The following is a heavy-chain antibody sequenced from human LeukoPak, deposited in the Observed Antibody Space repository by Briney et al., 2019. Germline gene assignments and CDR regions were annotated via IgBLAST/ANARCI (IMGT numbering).Heavy chain of an antibody. CDR2: TSYSEGT. Sequence: SETPSLTCTVSGGSVSRGGYYWNWIRQHPGKGLEWIGFTSYSEGTYYNPSLMSRITISVDRSQNQFSLKMRDVTAADTAVYFCATADWESFYFDSWGQGALVAVSS. CDR1: GGSVSRGGYY. V-gene: IGHV4-31*03. CDR3: ATADWESFYFDS. J-gene: IGHJ4*02. D-gene: IGHD1-26*01.